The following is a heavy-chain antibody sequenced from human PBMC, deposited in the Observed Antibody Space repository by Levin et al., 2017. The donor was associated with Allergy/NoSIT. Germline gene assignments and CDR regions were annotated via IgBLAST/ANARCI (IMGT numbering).Heavy chain of an antibody. D-gene: IGHD2-2*01. Sequence: PGGSLRLSCAASGFTFSSYAMAWVRQAPGERLEWVSHISGSGDSTRYADSVKGRFIISRDSSRNTLYLQMNSLRAEDTAAYHCAKSDCSSIECKLLFFGEFLGGGQGTLVTVSS. J-gene: IGHJ4*02. CDR3: AKSDCSSIECKLLFFGEFLG. CDR1: GFTFSSYA. V-gene: IGHV3-23*01. CDR2: ISGSGDST.